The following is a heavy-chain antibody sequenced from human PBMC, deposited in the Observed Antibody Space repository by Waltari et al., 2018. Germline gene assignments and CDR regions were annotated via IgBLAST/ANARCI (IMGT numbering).Heavy chain of an antibody. V-gene: IGHV3-74*01. Sequence: EEQLVESGGGLVQPGGSLRLPCAASGFTLSTYWMHWVRQAPGKGLVWVSRITSDGSGANYADSVKGRFTISRDNAKNTLYLQMNSLSAEDTAVYYCASDRVLYGLDVWGQGTTVTVSS. J-gene: IGHJ6*02. D-gene: IGHD3-10*01. CDR3: ASDRVLYGLDV. CDR2: ITSDGSGA. CDR1: GFTLSTYW.